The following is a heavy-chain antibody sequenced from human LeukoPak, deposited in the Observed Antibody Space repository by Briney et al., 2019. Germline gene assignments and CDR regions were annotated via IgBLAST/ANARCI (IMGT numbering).Heavy chain of an antibody. Sequence: ASVKVSCKASGYTFTSYYMHWVRQAPGQGLEWMGIINPSGGSTSYAQKFQGRVTMTRDTSTSTVYMELSSLRSEDTAVYYCARGDSAVAGLFVAFDIWGQGTMVTVSS. J-gene: IGHJ3*02. V-gene: IGHV1-46*01. CDR1: GYTFTSYY. CDR3: ARGDSAVAGLFVAFDI. D-gene: IGHD6-19*01. CDR2: INPSGGST.